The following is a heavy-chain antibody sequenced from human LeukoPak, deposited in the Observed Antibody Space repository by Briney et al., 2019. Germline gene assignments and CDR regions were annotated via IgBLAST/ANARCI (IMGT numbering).Heavy chain of an antibody. Sequence: GGSLRLSCAASGFTFSSYWMSWVRQAPGKGLEWVANIKQDGSEKYYVDSVKGRFTISRDNAKNSLYLQMNSLRAEDTAVYYCARVVDRYSSAPGAFDIWGQGTMVTVSS. CDR2: IKQDGSEK. V-gene: IGHV3-7*01. CDR3: ARVVDRYSSAPGAFDI. D-gene: IGHD6-19*01. CDR1: GFTFSSYW. J-gene: IGHJ3*02.